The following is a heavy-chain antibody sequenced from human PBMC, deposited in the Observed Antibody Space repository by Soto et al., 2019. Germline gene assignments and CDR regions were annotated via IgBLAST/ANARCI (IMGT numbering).Heavy chain of an antibody. CDR3: AKPDYGDYLSLDY. CDR2: ISYDGSNK. D-gene: IGHD4-17*01. V-gene: IGHV3-30*18. J-gene: IGHJ4*02. CDR1: GLTFSSYG. Sequence: QVQLVESGGGVVQPGRSLRLSCAASGLTFSSYGMHWVRQAPGKGLEWVAVISYDGSNKYYADSVKGRFTISRDNSKNTLYLQMNSLRAEDTAVYYCAKPDYGDYLSLDYWGQGTLVTVSS.